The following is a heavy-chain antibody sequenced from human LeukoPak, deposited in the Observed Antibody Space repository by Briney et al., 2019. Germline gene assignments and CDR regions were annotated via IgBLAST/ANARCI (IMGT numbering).Heavy chain of an antibody. D-gene: IGHD5-18*01. J-gene: IGHJ5*02. CDR1: GGSISSGSYY. CDR2: IYTSGST. V-gene: IGHV4-61*02. Sequence: PSETLSLTCTVSGGSISSGSYYWSWIRQPAGKGLEWIGRIYTSGSTNYNPSLKSRVTMSVDTSKNQFSLRLSSVTAADTAVYYCARRGGYSYGLISWGQGTLVTVSS. CDR3: ARRGGYSYGLIS.